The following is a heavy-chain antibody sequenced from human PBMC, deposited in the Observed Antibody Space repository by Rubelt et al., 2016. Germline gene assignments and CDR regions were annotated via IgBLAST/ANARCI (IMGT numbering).Heavy chain of an antibody. CDR1: GFTFSRYA. D-gene: IGHD5-18*01. CDR3: TRSSGYTYGPRGYFYGMDV. CDR2: ISGGSGST. Sequence: EVQVVESGGGLVQPGGSLRLSCAASGFTFSRYAMNWVRQAPGKGLEWVSGISGGSGSTYYADSVKGRFTISRDNSKTTLYLQRKGRVAEDTALDYCTRSSGYTYGPRGYFYGMDVWGQGTTVAVSS. V-gene: IGHV3-23*04. J-gene: IGHJ6*02.